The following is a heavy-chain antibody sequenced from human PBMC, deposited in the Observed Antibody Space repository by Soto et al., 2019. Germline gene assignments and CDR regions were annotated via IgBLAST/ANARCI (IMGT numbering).Heavy chain of an antibody. V-gene: IGHV3-23*01. D-gene: IGHD2-15*01. Sequence: GGSLRLSCEASGFNFSKHAMTWARQAPGKGLKWVSGISGGGNVTYYADSVKGRFTISRDNSKSTLFLQLNSLTAEDTAVYYCARGPRRASVVVITRLEGFFETWGPGTLVTVSS. CDR1: GFNFSKHA. CDR2: ISGGGNVT. J-gene: IGHJ4*02. CDR3: ARGPRRASVVVITRLEGFFET.